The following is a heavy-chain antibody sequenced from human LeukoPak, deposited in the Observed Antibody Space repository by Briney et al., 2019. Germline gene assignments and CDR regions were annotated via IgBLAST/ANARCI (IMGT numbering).Heavy chain of an antibody. CDR1: GGSISSSSYY. CDR2: IYYSGSA. CDR3: ARHVRESVAGTCYFDY. J-gene: IGHJ4*02. V-gene: IGHV4-39*01. D-gene: IGHD6-19*01. Sequence: PSETLSLTCTVSGGSISSSSYYWGWIRQPPGKGLEWIGTIYYSGSAYYNPSLKSRVTISVDTSKNQFSLKLTSVTAADTAVYFCARHVRESVAGTCYFDYWGQGTLVTVSS.